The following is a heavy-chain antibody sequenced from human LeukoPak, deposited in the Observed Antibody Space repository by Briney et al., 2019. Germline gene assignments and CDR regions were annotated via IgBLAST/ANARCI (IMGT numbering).Heavy chain of an antibody. CDR3: ASSQYCSSTSCYRMGHWLDP. D-gene: IGHD2-2*02. CDR2: IYYSGST. J-gene: IGHJ5*02. Sequence: SETLSLTCTVSGGSISSDDYYWSWIRQAPGKGLEWIGYIYYSGSTYYNPSLKSRVIISVDTSKNQFSLELSSVTAADTAVYYCASSQYCSSTSCYRMGHWLDPWGQGTLVTVSS. V-gene: IGHV4-30-4*01. CDR1: GGSISSDDYY.